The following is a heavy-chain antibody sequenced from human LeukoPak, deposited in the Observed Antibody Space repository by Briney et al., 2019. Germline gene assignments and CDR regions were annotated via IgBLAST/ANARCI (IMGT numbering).Heavy chain of an antibody. J-gene: IGHJ4*02. CDR1: GFTFSSYW. CDR2: IDSDGSST. V-gene: IGHV3-74*01. D-gene: IGHD6-6*01. CDR3: ARAPSAAREVY. Sequence: GGSLRLSCAASGFTFSSYWMHWVRQAPGKGLVWVSRIDSDGSSTSYADSVKGRFTISRDNAKNTLYLQMNSLRAEDTAVYYCARAPSAAREVYWGQGTLVTVSS.